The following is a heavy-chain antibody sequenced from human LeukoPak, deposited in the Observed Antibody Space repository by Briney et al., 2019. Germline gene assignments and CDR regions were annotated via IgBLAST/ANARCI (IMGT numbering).Heavy chain of an antibody. Sequence: SETLSLTCTVSGGSISSYFWTWIRQPAGKGLEWIGRIYPSGNTNYNPSLKSRVSMSVDTSKNQFSLNLTSVTAADTAVYYCAREATVARGLDYWGQGTLVTVSS. D-gene: IGHD4-17*01. CDR2: IYPSGNT. CDR3: AREATVARGLDY. CDR1: GGSISSYF. J-gene: IGHJ4*02. V-gene: IGHV4-4*07.